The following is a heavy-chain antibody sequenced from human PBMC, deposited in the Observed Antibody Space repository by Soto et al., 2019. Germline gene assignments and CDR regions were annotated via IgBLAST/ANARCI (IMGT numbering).Heavy chain of an antibody. J-gene: IGHJ4*02. Sequence: PGGSLRLSCAASGFTFTRYSMNWVRQAPGKGLEWVSSISSTTNYIYYGDSMKGRFTISRDNAKNSLYLEMNSLRAEDTAVYYCERESEDLTSNFDYWGQGNLVNVSX. CDR2: ISSTTNYI. CDR3: ERESEDLTSNFDY. CDR1: GFTFTRYS. V-gene: IGHV3-21*06.